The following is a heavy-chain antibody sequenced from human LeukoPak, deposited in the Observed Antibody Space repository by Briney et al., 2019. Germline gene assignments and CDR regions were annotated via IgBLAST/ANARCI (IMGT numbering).Heavy chain of an antibody. CDR3: ARDVSPLYGSGSYSFDY. CDR2: IYTSGST. J-gene: IGHJ4*02. V-gene: IGHV4-4*07. Sequence: SGTLSLTCTVSGGSISSYYWSWIRQPAGKGLEWIGRIYTSGSTNYNPSLKSRVTMSVDTSKNQFSLKLTSVTAADTAVYYCARDVSPLYGSGSYSFDYWGQGTLVTVSS. CDR1: GGSISSYY. D-gene: IGHD3-10*01.